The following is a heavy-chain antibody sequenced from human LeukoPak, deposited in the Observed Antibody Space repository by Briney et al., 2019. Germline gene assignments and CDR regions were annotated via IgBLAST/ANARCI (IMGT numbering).Heavy chain of an antibody. Sequence: GESLKISCKGSGYSFTSYWISWVRHMPGKGLEWMGRIDPSDSYTSYSPSFQGHVTISADKSLSTAYLQWSSLKASDTAMYYCARSVDYYDSSGYYFRGGAFDIWGQGTMVTVSS. CDR3: ARSVDYYDSSGYYFRGGAFDI. J-gene: IGHJ3*02. CDR1: GYSFTSYW. D-gene: IGHD3-22*01. V-gene: IGHV5-10-1*01. CDR2: IDPSDSYT.